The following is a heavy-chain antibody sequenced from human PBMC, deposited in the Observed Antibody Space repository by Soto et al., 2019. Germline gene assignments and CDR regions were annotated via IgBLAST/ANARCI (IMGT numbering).Heavy chain of an antibody. V-gene: IGHV4-39*01. Sequence: PSETLSLTRTVSGGSISSSSYYWGWIRQPPGKGLEWIGSIYYSGSTYYNPSLKSRVTISVDTSKNQFSLKLSSVTAADTAVYYCARSDNRGGSSYWGQGTLVTVSS. CDR2: IYYSGST. J-gene: IGHJ4*02. D-gene: IGHD6-6*01. CDR1: GGSISSSSYY. CDR3: ARSDNRGGSSY.